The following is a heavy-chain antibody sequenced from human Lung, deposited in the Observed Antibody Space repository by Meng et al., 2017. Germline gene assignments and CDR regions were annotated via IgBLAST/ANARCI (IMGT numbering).Heavy chain of an antibody. CDR1: GFTFSSYG. CDR3: ARGRYSSSSAVVDY. V-gene: IGHV3-33*01. Sequence: QVQLVESGGGVVQPGRSLRLSCAASGFTFSSYGMHWVLQAPGKGLEWVAVIWYDGSNKYYADSVKGRFTISRDNSKNTLYLQMNSLRAEDTAVYYCARGRYSSSSAVVDYWGQGTLVTVSS. J-gene: IGHJ4*02. CDR2: IWYDGSNK. D-gene: IGHD6-13*01.